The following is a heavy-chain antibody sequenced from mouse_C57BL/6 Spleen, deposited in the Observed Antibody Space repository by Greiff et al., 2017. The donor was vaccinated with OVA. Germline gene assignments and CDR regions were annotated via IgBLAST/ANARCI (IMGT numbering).Heavy chain of an antibody. CDR1: GYSITSGYY. J-gene: IGHJ3*01. V-gene: IGHV3-6*01. Sequence: EVQRVESGPGLVKPSQSLSLTCSVTGYSITSGYYWNWIRQFPGNKLEWMGYISYDGSNNYNPSLKNRISITRDTSKNQFFLKLNSVTTEDTATYYCARDRDGYYGGFAYWGQGTLVTVSA. D-gene: IGHD2-3*01. CDR2: ISYDGSN. CDR3: ARDRDGYYGGFAY.